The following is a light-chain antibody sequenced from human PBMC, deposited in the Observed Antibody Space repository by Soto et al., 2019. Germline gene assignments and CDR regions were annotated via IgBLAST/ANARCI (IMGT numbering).Light chain of an antibody. CDR3: QRDNSFSWT. J-gene: IGKJ1*01. Sequence: IQLTQSPSSLSASVGDRVTITCRASQGLNTNLAWYQQKQGKAPKLLLYKAANLADEVLSRFAGSGSGTDFTLTSTRLQPDDVATYYWQRDNSFSWTFGQGTKVEV. V-gene: IGKV1-5*03. CDR2: KAA. CDR1: QGLNTN.